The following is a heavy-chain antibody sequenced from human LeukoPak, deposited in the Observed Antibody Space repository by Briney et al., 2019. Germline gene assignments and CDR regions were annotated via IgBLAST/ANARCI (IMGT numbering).Heavy chain of an antibody. CDR2: IYPGDSDT. V-gene: IGHV5-51*01. CDR3: ARSYDFWSGYKYYFDY. Sequence: GESLKISCKGSGYSFTSYWIGWVRQMPGKGLESMGIIYPGDSDTRYSPSFQSQVTISADKSISTAYLQWSSLKASDTAMYYCARSYDFWSGYKYYFDYWGQGTLVTVSS. J-gene: IGHJ4*02. CDR1: GYSFTSYW. D-gene: IGHD3-3*01.